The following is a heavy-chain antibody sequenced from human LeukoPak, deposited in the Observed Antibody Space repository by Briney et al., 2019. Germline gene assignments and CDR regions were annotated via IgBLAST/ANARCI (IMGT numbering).Heavy chain of an antibody. V-gene: IGHV1-2*02. J-gene: IGHJ6*03. CDR3: ARDWSRGIYYYYYMDV. Sequence: ASVKVSCKASGYTFTSYDINWVRQATGQGLEWMGWINPNSGGTNYAQKFQGRVTMTRDTSISTAYMELSRLRSDDTAVYYCARDWSRGIYYYYYMDVWGKGTTVTVSS. CDR2: INPNSGGT. CDR1: GYTFTSYD. D-gene: IGHD6-13*01.